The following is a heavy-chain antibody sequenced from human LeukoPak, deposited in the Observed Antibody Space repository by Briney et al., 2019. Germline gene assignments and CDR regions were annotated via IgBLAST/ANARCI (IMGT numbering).Heavy chain of an antibody. D-gene: IGHD1-26*01. Sequence: GSLRLSCAASGFIFSRFWMNWVRQPPGKGLEWIGSIYYSGSTYYNPSLKSRVTISVDTSKNQFSLKLSSVTAADTAVYYCARVKVGAPTRYFDYWGQGTLVTVSS. V-gene: IGHV4-39*07. CDR3: ARVKVGAPTRYFDY. CDR2: IYYSGST. CDR1: GFIFSRFW. J-gene: IGHJ4*02.